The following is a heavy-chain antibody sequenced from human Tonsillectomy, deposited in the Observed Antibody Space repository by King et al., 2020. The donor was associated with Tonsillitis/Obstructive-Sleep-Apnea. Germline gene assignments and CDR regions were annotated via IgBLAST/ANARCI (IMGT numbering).Heavy chain of an antibody. CDR2: IYPGDSDT. J-gene: IGHJ4*02. V-gene: IGHV5-51*01. D-gene: IGHD6-6*01. Sequence: VPLVESGAEVKKPGESLKISCKGSGYSFTNYWIGWVRQMPGKGLEWMGIIYPGDSDTRYSPSFQGQVTISADKSISTAYLQWSSLKASDTAMYYCARLGREWSSSPKGDFDYWGQGTLVTVSS. CDR3: ARLGREWSSSPKGDFDY. CDR1: GYSFTNYW.